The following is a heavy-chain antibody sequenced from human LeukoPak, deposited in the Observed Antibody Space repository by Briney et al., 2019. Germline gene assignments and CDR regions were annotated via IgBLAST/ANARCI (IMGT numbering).Heavy chain of an antibody. CDR1: GFTFGDYA. D-gene: IGHD1-7*01. Sequence: GGSLRLSCTASGFTFGDYAMSWVRQAPGKGLEWVGFIRSKAYGGTTEYAASVKGRFTISRDDSKSIAYLQMNSLKTEDTAVCYCTRDSKDWNSRYYYMDVWGKGTTVTVSS. CDR2: IRSKAYGGTT. CDR3: TRDSKDWNSRYYYMDV. V-gene: IGHV3-49*04. J-gene: IGHJ6*03.